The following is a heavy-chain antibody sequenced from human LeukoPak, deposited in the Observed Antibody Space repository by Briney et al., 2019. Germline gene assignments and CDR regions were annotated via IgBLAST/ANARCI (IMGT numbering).Heavy chain of an antibody. CDR3: ARAPGYSRGFGY. J-gene: IGHJ4*02. D-gene: IGHD6-19*01. V-gene: IGHV3-74*01. CDR1: GFTFSRYW. Sequence: PGGSLRLSCAASGFTFSRYWMHWVRQAPGKGLVWASRTNEDGSTTSYADSVKGRFTISRDNAKNTLYLQMNGLRDEDTAVYYCARAPGYSRGFGYWGQGTLVTVSS. CDR2: TNEDGSTT.